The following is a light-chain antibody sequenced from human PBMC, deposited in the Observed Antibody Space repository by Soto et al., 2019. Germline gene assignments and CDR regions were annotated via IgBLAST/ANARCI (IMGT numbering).Light chain of an antibody. V-gene: IGLV1-36*01. J-gene: IGLJ2*01. CDR3: AAWDDSLNGPV. CDR1: SSNIGNNA. Sequence: QAVVTQRPSVSEAPRQRVTISCSGSSSNIGNNAVNWYQQLPGKAPKLLIYYDDLLPSGVSDRFSGSKSGTSASLAISGLQSEDEADYYCAAWDDSLNGPVFGGGTKLTVL. CDR2: YDD.